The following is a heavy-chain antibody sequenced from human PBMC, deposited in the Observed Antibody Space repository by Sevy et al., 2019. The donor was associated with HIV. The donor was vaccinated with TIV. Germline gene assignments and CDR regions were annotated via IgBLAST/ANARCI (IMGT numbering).Heavy chain of an antibody. CDR2: ISSSGSTI. J-gene: IGHJ3*02. CDR1: GFTFSSYE. D-gene: IGHD3-22*01. Sequence: GGSLRLSCAASGFTFSSYEMNWVRQAPGKGREWVSYISSSGSTIYYADSVKGRFTISRDNAKNSLYLQMNSLRAEDTAVYYCAREENDRDAFDIWGQGTMVTVSS. CDR3: AREENDRDAFDI. V-gene: IGHV3-48*03.